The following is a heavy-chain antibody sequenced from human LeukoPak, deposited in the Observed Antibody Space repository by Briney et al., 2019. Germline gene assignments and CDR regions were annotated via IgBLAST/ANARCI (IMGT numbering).Heavy chain of an antibody. D-gene: IGHD2/OR15-2a*01. CDR3: AKNSRLSWGFSDY. CDR2: LSGNSGNT. Sequence: GGSLRLSCAASGFTVSSNFMSWVRLAPGKGLEWVSTLSGNSGNTYYADSVKGRFTISRDDSKHTLYLQMNSLRAEDTALYYCAKNSRLSWGFSDYWGQGILVTVSS. CDR1: GFTVSSNF. J-gene: IGHJ4*02. V-gene: IGHV3-23*01.